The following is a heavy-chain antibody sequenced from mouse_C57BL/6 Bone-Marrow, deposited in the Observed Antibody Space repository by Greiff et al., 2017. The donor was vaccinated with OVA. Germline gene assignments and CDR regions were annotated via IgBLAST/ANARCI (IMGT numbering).Heavy chain of an antibody. J-gene: IGHJ4*01. CDR3: ARYYYGSSYAMDY. V-gene: IGHV5-15*01. Sequence: EVQLQQSGGGLVQPGGSLKLSCAASGFTFSDYGMAWVRQAPRKGPEWVAFISNLAYSIYYADTVTGRFTISRENAKNTLYLEMSSLRSEDTAMYYCARYYYGSSYAMDYWGQGTSVTVSS. CDR1: GFTFSDYG. D-gene: IGHD1-1*01. CDR2: ISNLAYSI.